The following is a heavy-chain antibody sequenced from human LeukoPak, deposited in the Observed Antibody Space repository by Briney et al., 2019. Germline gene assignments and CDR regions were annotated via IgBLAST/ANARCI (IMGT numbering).Heavy chain of an antibody. J-gene: IGHJ5*02. CDR1: GYTLTGYY. CDR3: AREGYGDYGVGWFDP. CDR2: INPNSGGT. D-gene: IGHD4-17*01. V-gene: IGHV1-2*02. Sequence: ASVKVSCKASGYTLTGYYMHWVRQAPGQGLAWMGWINPNSGGTNYAQKFQGRVTMTRDTSISTAYMELSRLRSDDTAVYYCAREGYGDYGVGWFDPWGQGTLVTVSS.